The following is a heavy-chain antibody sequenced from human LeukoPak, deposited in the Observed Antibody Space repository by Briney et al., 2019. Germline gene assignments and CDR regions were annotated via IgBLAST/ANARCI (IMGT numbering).Heavy chain of an antibody. Sequence: SSETLSLTCAVYGGSFSGYYWSWIRQPPGKGLEWIGEINHSGSTNYNPSLKSRVTISVDTSKNQFSLKLSSVTAADTAVYYCARLGMKFSRTQFDYWGQGTLVTVSS. CDR1: GGSFSGYY. CDR3: ARLGMKFSRTQFDY. V-gene: IGHV4-34*01. CDR2: INHSGST. J-gene: IGHJ4*02. D-gene: IGHD1-26*01.